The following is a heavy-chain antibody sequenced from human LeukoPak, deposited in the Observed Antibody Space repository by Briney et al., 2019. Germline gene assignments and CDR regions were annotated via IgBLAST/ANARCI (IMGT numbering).Heavy chain of an antibody. D-gene: IGHD3-9*01. CDR2: ISGSGGGT. J-gene: IGHJ4*02. CDR1: GFTFTSYA. CDR3: AKRNYDILTGYYKGLDY. Sequence: GGSLRLSCEASGFTFTSYAMSWVRQAPGKGLEWVSVISGSGGGTYYADSVKGRFTISRDNSKNTLYLQMNSLRAEDTAVYYCAKRNYDILTGYYKGLDYWGQGTLVTVSS. V-gene: IGHV3-23*01.